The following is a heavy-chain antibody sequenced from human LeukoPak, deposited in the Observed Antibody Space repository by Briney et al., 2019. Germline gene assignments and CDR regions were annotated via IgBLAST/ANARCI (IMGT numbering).Heavy chain of an antibody. J-gene: IGHJ6*03. CDR2: IRYDGSNK. D-gene: IGHD4-17*01. CDR3: AKDRLSYGGDYYYMDV. Sequence: PGGSLRLSCAASGFTFSSYGMHWVRQAPGKGLEWVAFIRYDGSNKYYADSVKGRFTISRDNSKNTLYLQMNSLRAEDTAVYYCAKDRLSYGGDYYYMDVWGKGTTVTISS. CDR1: GFTFSSYG. V-gene: IGHV3-30*02.